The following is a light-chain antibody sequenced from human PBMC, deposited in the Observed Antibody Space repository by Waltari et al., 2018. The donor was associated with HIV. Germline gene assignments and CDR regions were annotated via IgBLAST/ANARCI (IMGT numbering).Light chain of an antibody. J-gene: IGKJ4*01. CDR1: QTVNSNY. CDR3: QQYDSSPLT. V-gene: IGKV3-20*01. CDR2: GAS. Sequence: IVLTQSPGTLSFSPGKRATLSCRASQTVNSNYLAWYQQRPGQAPRLLIYGASSRATGIPDRFSGSGSGTDFTLTINRLEPEDFAVYYCQQYDSSPLTFGGGTRVEIK.